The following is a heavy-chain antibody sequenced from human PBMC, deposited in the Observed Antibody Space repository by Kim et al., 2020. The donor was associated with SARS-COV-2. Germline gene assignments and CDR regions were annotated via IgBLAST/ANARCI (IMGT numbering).Heavy chain of an antibody. CDR2: MNHNSGNT. J-gene: IGHJ6*02. CDR1: GYTFTSYD. Sequence: ASVKVSCKASGYTFTSYDINWVRQATGQGLEWMGWMNHNSGNTGYAQKFQGRVTMTRNTSISTAYMELRSLRSEDTAVYYCAREKSPKKPNTIFGVVPPTGYYYYGMDVWGQGTTVTVSS. CDR3: AREKSPKKPNTIFGVVPPTGYYYYGMDV. D-gene: IGHD3-3*01. V-gene: IGHV1-8*01.